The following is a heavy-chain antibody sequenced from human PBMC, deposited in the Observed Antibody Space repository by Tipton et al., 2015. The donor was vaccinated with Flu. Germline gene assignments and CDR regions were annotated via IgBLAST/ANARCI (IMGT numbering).Heavy chain of an antibody. V-gene: IGHV4-38-2*01. J-gene: IGHJ4*02. D-gene: IGHD3-10*01. CDR1: GYSVTSCYH. Sequence: TLSLTCSVSGYSVTSCYHWGWIRQPPGKGLEWVGSVFHTGSTYYNSSHKSRVTISVDTSENQMSLHLIAVTAADTAFYYCALYTYGPTRGGYWCPGTLVTVAS. CDR2: VFHTGST. CDR3: ALYTYGPTRGGY.